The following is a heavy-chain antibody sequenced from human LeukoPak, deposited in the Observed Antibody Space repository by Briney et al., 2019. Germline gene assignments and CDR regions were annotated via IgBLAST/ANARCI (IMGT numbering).Heavy chain of an antibody. D-gene: IGHD3-3*01. CDR3: ARHLTYDLGDF. CDR2: MFNGGGT. CDR1: GASISALSDY. Sequence: SETLSLTCTVSGASISALSDYWGWIRQAPGKGLEWIGSMFNGGGTFYNPSLKSRVSMSIDVSKNQFSLRLKSVAASDTALYYCARHLTYDLGDFWGQGAPVTVAS. J-gene: IGHJ4*02. V-gene: IGHV4-39*01.